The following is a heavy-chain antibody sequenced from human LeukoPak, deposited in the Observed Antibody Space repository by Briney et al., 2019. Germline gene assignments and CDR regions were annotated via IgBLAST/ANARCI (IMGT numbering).Heavy chain of an antibody. CDR1: GGSISSHY. CDR3: ARTLEWLSTNYFDY. V-gene: IGHV4-59*11. CDR2: TYYSGST. J-gene: IGHJ4*02. Sequence: SETLSLTCTVSGGSISSHYWSWIRQPPGKGLEWIGYTYYSGSTNYNPSLKSRVTISVDTSKNQFSLKLSSVTAADTAVYYCARTLEWLSTNYFDYWGQGTLVTVSS. D-gene: IGHD3-3*01.